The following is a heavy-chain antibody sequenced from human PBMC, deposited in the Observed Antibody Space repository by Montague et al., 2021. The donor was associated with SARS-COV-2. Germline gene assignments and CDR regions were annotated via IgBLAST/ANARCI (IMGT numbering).Heavy chain of an antibody. CDR3: AHTNATGAWPMDS. V-gene: IGHV2-5*02. D-gene: IGHD1-14*01. CDR1: GFSLSSTGVG. Sequence: VKPTQTLTLTCAFSGFSLSSTGVGVGWLRQPPGKSLEWLTLIYWDDDKRYNPSLSSRLAITKDTSKNQAVLTLTNLNAADTATYYCAHTNATGAWPMDSWGQGTLVTVSS. CDR2: IYWDDDK. J-gene: IGHJ4*02.